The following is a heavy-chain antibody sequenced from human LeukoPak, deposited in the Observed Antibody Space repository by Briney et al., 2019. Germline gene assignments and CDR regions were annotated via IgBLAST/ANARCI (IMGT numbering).Heavy chain of an antibody. Sequence: GGSLRLSCAASGFTFDDYAMHWVRQAPGKGLEWVSLISGDGGSTYYADSVKGRFTISRDNSKNSLYLQMNSLRPEDTALYHCAKDIARMGGYGMDVWSQGTTVTVSS. D-gene: IGHD3-16*01. J-gene: IGHJ6*02. V-gene: IGHV3-43*02. CDR2: ISGDGGST. CDR3: AKDIARMGGYGMDV. CDR1: GFTFDDYA.